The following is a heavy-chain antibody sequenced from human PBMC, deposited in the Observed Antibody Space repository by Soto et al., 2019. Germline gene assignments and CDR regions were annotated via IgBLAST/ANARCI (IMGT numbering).Heavy chain of an antibody. CDR2: IYYSGST. V-gene: IGHV4-59*12. CDR1: GGSISSYY. CDR3: ARGTRYSGSYPPFDY. D-gene: IGHD1-26*01. Sequence: SETLSLTCTVSGGSISSYYWSWIRQPPGKGLEWIGYIYYSGSTNYNPSLKSRVTISVDTSKNQFSLKLSFVTAADTAVYYCARGTRYSGSYPPFDYWGQGTLVTVSS. J-gene: IGHJ4*02.